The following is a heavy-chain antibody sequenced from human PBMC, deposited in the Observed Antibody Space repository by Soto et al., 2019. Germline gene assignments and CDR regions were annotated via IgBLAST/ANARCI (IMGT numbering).Heavy chain of an antibody. CDR2: VIPIFGTA. CDR1: GGTFSSYA. V-gene: IGHV1-69*12. D-gene: IGHD6-19*01. CDR3: ATMLVYSSGWYRLDY. J-gene: IGHJ4*02. Sequence: QVQLVQSGAEVKKPGSSVKVSCKASGGTFSSYAISWVRQAPGQGLAWMGGVIPIFGTANYAQKFQGRVTIIEDDSPSTASMALSSLRSEDWAVYYCATMLVYSSGWYRLDYWGQGTLVTVSS.